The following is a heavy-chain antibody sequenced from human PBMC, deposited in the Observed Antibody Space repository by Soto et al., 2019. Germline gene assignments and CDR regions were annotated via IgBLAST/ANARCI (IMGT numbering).Heavy chain of an antibody. CDR2: ISGSGGST. V-gene: IGHV3-23*01. CDR1: GFIFTSSA. CDR3: ARTYSTSRRYFHY. Sequence: EVQLLESGGGLVQPGGSLRLSCAASGFIFTSSALSWVRQAPGKRLEWVSTISGSGGSTSYADSVKGRFTLSRDSSKNPLYRQMNSLRADDTVLYYCARTYSTSRRYFHYWGQGTLVTVSS. J-gene: IGHJ4*03. D-gene: IGHD5-18*01.